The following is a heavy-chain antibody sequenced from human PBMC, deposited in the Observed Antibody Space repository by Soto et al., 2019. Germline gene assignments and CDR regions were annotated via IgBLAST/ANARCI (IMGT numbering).Heavy chain of an antibody. CDR2: IYYSGST. V-gene: IGHV4-30-4*01. Sequence: SETLSLTCTVSGDSISSYYWSWIRQPPGKGLEWIGYIYYSGSTYYNPSLKSRVTISVDTSKNQFSLKLSSVTAADTAVYYCARSPSIVGATGWGQGTLVTVSS. J-gene: IGHJ4*02. CDR1: GDSISSYY. CDR3: ARSPSIVGATG. D-gene: IGHD1-26*01.